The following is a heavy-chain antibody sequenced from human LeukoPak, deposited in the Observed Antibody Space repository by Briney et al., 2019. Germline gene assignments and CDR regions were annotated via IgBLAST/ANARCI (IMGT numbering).Heavy chain of an antibody. J-gene: IGHJ6*02. CDR3: AKVSGGGLYYGGMDV. D-gene: IGHD1-14*01. Sequence: GGSLRLSCAASGFTFNNYAMNWVRQAPGKGLEWVSVISGSGGTTYYADSVKGRFTISRDSSKNTLYLQMNSLRAEDTAVYYCAKVSGGGLYYGGMDVWGQGTTVTVSS. CDR2: ISGSGGTT. CDR1: GFTFNNYA. V-gene: IGHV3-23*01.